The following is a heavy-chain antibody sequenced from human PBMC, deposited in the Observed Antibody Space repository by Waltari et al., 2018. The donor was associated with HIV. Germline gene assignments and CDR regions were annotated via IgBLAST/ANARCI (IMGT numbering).Heavy chain of an antibody. V-gene: IGHV1-2*02. CDR2: INPNSGGT. J-gene: IGHJ4*02. D-gene: IGHD3-22*01. Sequence: QVPLVQSGPEVKTSGASVRVSCKGSGYTFTGSFMHWLAQAHGQGLEWMGWINPNSGGTNYAQKFQGRVTMTRDTSISTAYMELSRLRSDDTAVYYCARGDYYDISGYYYVDYWGQGTLVTVSS. CDR3: ARGDYYDISGYYYVDY. CDR1: GYTFTGSF.